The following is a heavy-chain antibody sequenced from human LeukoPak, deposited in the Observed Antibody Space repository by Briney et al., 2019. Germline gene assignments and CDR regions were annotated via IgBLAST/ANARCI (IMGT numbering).Heavy chain of an antibody. CDR1: GFTFSSYE. Sequence: TGGSLRLSCAASGFTFSSYEMNWVRQAPGKGLEWVSYISSSGSTIYYADSVKGRFTISRDNAKNSLYLQMNSLRAEDTAVYYCARAGVWYKYWGQGTLVTVSS. CDR3: ARAGVWYKY. D-gene: IGHD1-14*01. V-gene: IGHV3-48*03. J-gene: IGHJ4*02. CDR2: ISSSGSTI.